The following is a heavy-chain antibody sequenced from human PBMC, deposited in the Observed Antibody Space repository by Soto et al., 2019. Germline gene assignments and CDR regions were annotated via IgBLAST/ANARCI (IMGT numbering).Heavy chain of an antibody. V-gene: IGHV5-51*01. CDR1: GYSFTSYW. J-gene: IGHJ4*02. D-gene: IGHD1-20*01. CDR2: IYPGDSDT. CDR3: ARHSIITGATLDY. Sequence: GESLKISCKGSGYSFTSYWIGWVRQMPGKGLEWMGIIYPGDSDTSYSPSFQGQVTISADKSISTAYLQWSSLKASDTAMYYCARHSIITGATLDYWGQGTLVTVSS.